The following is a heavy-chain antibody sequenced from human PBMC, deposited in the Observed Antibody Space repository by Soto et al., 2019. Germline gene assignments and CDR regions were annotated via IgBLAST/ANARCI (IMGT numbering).Heavy chain of an antibody. V-gene: IGHV4-30-4*01. CDR2: IYYSGST. CDR1: GGSISSGDYY. CDR3: AREHVRWLRQQEFDY. J-gene: IGHJ4*02. D-gene: IGHD5-12*01. Sequence: TLSLTCTVSGGSISSGDYYWSSIRQPPGKGLEWIGYIYYSGSTYYNPSLKSRVTISVDTSKNQFSLKLSSVTAADTAVYYCAREHVRWLRQQEFDYWGQGTLVTVSS.